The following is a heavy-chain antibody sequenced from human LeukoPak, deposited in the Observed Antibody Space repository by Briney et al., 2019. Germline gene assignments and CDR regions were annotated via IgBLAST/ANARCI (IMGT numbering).Heavy chain of an antibody. Sequence: PSETLSLTCTVSGGSISSSNSYWGWIRQPPGKGLGWIGSIYYTGNTYYNASLKSRVTISIDTSKNQISLRLTSVTATDTAMYYCARQTGSGLFTLPGGQGTLVTVSS. CDR2: IYYTGNT. D-gene: IGHD3/OR15-3a*01. V-gene: IGHV4-39*01. J-gene: IGHJ4*02. CDR3: ARQTGSGLFTLP. CDR1: GGSISSSNSY.